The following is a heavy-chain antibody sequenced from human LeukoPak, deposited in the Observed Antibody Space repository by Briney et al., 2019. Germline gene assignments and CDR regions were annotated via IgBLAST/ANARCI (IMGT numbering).Heavy chain of an antibody. J-gene: IGHJ4*02. Sequence: GGSLRLSCAASGFTFSSYAMSWVRQAPGKRLEWVSAISGNGGNTYYADSVKDRFTISRDNSKSTLYLQMNSLRAEDTAVYYCAKDAGYSGYDSLDYWGQGTLVTVSS. CDR1: GFTFSSYA. CDR3: AKDAGYSGYDSLDY. CDR2: ISGNGGNT. V-gene: IGHV3-23*01. D-gene: IGHD5-12*01.